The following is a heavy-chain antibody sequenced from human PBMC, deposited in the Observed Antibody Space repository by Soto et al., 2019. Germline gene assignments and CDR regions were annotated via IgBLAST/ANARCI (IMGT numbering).Heavy chain of an antibody. CDR2: IVPNSGST. D-gene: IGHD5-18*01. J-gene: IGHJ4*01. V-gene: IGHV1-2*07. CDR1: GYTFSDYS. CDR3: ASVSSLVTYWSDV. Sequence: ASVKVSCKASGYTFSDYSLPWVRQARGQGREWMGWIVPNSGSTQYARKFQGRVTMTRDKSTSTAYMELSRLKSDDTAIYYCASVSSLVTYWSDVWGQGTLVTVSS.